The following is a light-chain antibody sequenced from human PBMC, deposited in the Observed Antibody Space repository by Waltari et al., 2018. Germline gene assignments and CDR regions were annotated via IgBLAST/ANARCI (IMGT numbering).Light chain of an antibody. Sequence: DIVMTQSPDSLLVSLGERATINCKSSQSVLYDSNNKNYLAWYQQKSGQPPKLLIYWASMRESGVPDRFSGSGSGTDFTLTISSLQAEDVAVYYCQQYYGIPLTFGGGTKVEIK. V-gene: IGKV4-1*01. CDR3: QQYYGIPLT. CDR1: QSVLYDSNNKNY. CDR2: WAS. J-gene: IGKJ4*01.